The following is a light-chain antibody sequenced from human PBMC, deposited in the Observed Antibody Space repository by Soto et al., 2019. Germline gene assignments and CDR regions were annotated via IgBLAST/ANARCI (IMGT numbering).Light chain of an antibody. J-gene: IGKJ2*01. V-gene: IGKV1-5*03. CDR3: QQYNSSSYT. CDR2: KAS. Sequence: DIQMTQSPSTLSPSVGDRVTITCRASQGISRWLAWYQQKPGKAPKLLIYKASSLESGVPSRFSGSGSGTEFTLTTSSLQPDDFATYYCQQYNSSSYTFGQGTKLEIK. CDR1: QGISRW.